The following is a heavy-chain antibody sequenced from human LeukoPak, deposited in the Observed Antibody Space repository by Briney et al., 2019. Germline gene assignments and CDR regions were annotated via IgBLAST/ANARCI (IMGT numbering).Heavy chain of an antibody. Sequence: PGGSLRLSCAASGFTFSSYWMHWVRQAPGKGLVWVSRINTDGSSTSYADSVKGRFTISRDNSKNTLYLQMYNLRPEDTAVYYCAKDFHYASSGYFDYWGQGTLVTVSS. V-gene: IGHV3-74*01. CDR3: AKDFHYASSGYFDY. CDR2: INTDGSST. D-gene: IGHD3-22*01. J-gene: IGHJ4*02. CDR1: GFTFSSYW.